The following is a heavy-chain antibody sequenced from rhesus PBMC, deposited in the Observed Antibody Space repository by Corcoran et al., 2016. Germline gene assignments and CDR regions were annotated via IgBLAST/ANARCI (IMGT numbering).Heavy chain of an antibody. Sequence: EVQLVESGGGLVQPGGSLRLSCEASGLTFSNVRMNWGSQAPGKGLEWVGRIKTKADGGTADYAASVKGRFTISRDDSKNTLYLEMNSLKSEDTAVYYCTTILQYWGQGVLVTVSS. CDR3: TTILQY. V-gene: IGHV3-30*01. CDR1: GLTFSNVR. D-gene: IGHD1-1*01. CDR2: IKTKADGGTA. J-gene: IGHJ4*01.